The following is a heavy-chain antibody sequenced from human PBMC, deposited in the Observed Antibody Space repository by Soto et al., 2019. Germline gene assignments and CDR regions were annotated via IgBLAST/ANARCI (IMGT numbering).Heavy chain of an antibody. D-gene: IGHD6-13*01. Sequence: HPGGSLRLSCGASGFSFSSYAMSWVRQAPGKGLEWVSVISGSDGSTYYADSVKGRFTISRDNSKNTLYLQMNSLRAEDTAVYYCAKDRERDAWYEDYWGQGTLVTVSS. CDR1: GFSFSSYA. V-gene: IGHV3-23*01. J-gene: IGHJ4*02. CDR3: AKDRERDAWYEDY. CDR2: ISGSDGST.